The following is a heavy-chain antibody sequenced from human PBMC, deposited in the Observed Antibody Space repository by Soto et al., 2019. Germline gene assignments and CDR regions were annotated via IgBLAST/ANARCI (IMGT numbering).Heavy chain of an antibody. V-gene: IGHV1-69*13. CDR1: GGTFSSYA. CDR3: ARHDCISTSCYYCYYYGMDV. CDR2: IIPIFDTA. D-gene: IGHD2-2*01. Sequence: SVKVSCKASGGTFSSYAISWVRQAPGQGLEWMGGIIPIFDTANYAQKFQGRVTVTADESTSTAYMELSSLRSEDTAVYYCARHDCISTSCYYCYYYGMDVWGQGTTVTVSS. J-gene: IGHJ6*02.